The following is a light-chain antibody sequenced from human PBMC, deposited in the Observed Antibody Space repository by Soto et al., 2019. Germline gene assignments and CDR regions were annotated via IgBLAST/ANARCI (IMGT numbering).Light chain of an antibody. CDR3: QTWGTGMGV. CDR1: SGNSSYA. CDR2: LNSDGSH. J-gene: IGLJ2*01. V-gene: IGLV4-69*02. Sequence: QLVLTQSPSASASLGASVKLTCSRSSGNSSYAIAWHQQQPEKGPRYLMNLNSDGSHSKGDGIPDRFSGSSSGAERYLTISSLQSEDEADYYCQTWGTGMGVFGGGTKLTVL.